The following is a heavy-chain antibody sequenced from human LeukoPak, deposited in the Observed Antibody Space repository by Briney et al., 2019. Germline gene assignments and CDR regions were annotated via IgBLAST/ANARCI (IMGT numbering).Heavy chain of an antibody. CDR1: GYTFTSYY. V-gene: IGHV1-46*01. CDR2: INPSGGST. Sequence: GASVKVSCKASGYTFTSYYMHWVRQAPGQGLEWMGIINPSGGSTSYAQKFQGRVTMTRDMSTSTVYMELSSLRSEDTAVYYCARVAAVDTAMADFDYWGQGTLVTVSS. J-gene: IGHJ4*02. D-gene: IGHD5-18*01. CDR3: ARVAAVDTAMADFDY.